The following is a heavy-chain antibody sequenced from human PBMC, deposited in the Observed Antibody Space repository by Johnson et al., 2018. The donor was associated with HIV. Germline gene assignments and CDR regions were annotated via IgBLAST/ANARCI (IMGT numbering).Heavy chain of an antibody. Sequence: VQLVESGGGLVQPGGSLRLSCAASGFTFSSYDMHWVRQATGKGLEWVSAIGTAGDTYYPGSVKGRFTISRENAKNSLYLQMNSLRAGDTAVYYCARDRGWSGYYGAFDIWGQGTMVTVSS. CDR1: GFTFSSYD. D-gene: IGHD3-3*01. CDR3: ARDRGWSGYYGAFDI. V-gene: IGHV3-13*01. J-gene: IGHJ3*02. CDR2: IGTAGDT.